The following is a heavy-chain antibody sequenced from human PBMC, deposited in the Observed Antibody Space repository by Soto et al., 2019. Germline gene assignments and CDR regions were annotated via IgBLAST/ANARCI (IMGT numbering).Heavy chain of an antibody. J-gene: IGHJ6*02. CDR1: GYTFTGYY. V-gene: IGHV1-2*04. Sequence: QVQLVQSGAEVKKPGASVKVSCKASGYTFTGYYMHWVRQAPGQGLEWMGWINPNSGGTNYAQKFQGWVTMTRDKSISTDYMELSRLRSDDTAVYYCARDLGSSGYYGMDVWGQGTTVTVSS. CDR2: INPNSGGT. CDR3: ARDLGSSGYYGMDV. D-gene: IGHD6-6*01.